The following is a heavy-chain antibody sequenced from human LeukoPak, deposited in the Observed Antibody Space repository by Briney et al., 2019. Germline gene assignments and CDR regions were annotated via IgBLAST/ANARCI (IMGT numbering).Heavy chain of an antibody. D-gene: IGHD3-10*01. CDR2: ISSSSSYT. J-gene: IGHJ4*02. CDR1: GFTFSDYY. CDR3: ARNVLLWFGELSHFDY. Sequence: GGSLRLSCAASGFTFSDYYMSWIRQAPGKGLELVSYISSSSSYTNYADSVKGRFTISRDNAKNSLYLQMNSLRADDTAVYYCARNVLLWFGELSHFDYWGQGTLVTVSS. V-gene: IGHV3-11*03.